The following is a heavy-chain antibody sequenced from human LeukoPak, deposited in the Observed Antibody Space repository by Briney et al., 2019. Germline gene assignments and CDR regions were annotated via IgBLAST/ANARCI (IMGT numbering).Heavy chain of an antibody. D-gene: IGHD3-22*01. V-gene: IGHV3-33*01. Sequence: GGSLRLSCAASGFTFSSYGMHWVRQAPGKGLEWVAVIWYDGSNKYYADSVKGRFTISRDNSKNTLYLQMNSLRAEDTAVYYCARAGNDYYDSSGYSHDAFDIWGQGTMVTVSS. J-gene: IGHJ3*02. CDR1: GFTFSSYG. CDR2: IWYDGSNK. CDR3: ARAGNDYYDSSGYSHDAFDI.